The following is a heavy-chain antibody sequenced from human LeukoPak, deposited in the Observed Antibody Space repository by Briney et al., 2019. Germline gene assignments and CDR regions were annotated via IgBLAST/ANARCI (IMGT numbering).Heavy chain of an antibody. Sequence: SETLSLTCTVSGCSISSYYWSWIRQPPGKGLEWIWYIYYSGSTNYNPSLKSGVTISVDTSKTPFSMKMSSVTAADTDVYYCARAVYSSSWYVMDVWGKGTTVTVSS. J-gene: IGHJ6*04. CDR1: GCSISSYY. D-gene: IGHD6-13*01. CDR2: IYYSGST. CDR3: ARAVYSSSWYVMDV. V-gene: IGHV4-59*01.